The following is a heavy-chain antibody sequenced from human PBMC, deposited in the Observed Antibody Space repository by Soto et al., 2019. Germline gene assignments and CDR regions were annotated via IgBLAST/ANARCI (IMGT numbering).Heavy chain of an antibody. CDR1: GYPFIGYY. J-gene: IGHJ6*02. V-gene: IGHV1-2*02. CDR2: INPSSGGT. CDR3: ARIRGFYSNNRERNKPGLSYDRMDV. Sequence: ASVKVSCKASGYPFIGYYIYWVRQAPGQGLEWLGWINPSSGGTTYALEFQGRVTLTRDTSISTAYMEVRRLRSDDTAVYYCARIRGFYSNNRERNKPGLSYDRMDVWGQGTTVTVSS. D-gene: IGHD6-13*01.